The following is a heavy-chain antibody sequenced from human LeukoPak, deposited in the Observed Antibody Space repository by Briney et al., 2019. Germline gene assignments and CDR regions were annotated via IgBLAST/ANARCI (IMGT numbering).Heavy chain of an antibody. CDR2: IWYDGSNK. CDR1: GFTFSSYA. CDR3: ARDSGYDILTGYLDI. D-gene: IGHD3-9*01. V-gene: IGHV3-33*01. J-gene: IGHJ3*02. Sequence: GGSLRLSCAASGFTFSSYAVHWVRQAPGKGLEWVALIWYDGSNKYYADSVKGRFTMPRDNSKNTLYLQMHSLRAEDTAVYSCARDSGYDILTGYLDIWGQGTMVTVSS.